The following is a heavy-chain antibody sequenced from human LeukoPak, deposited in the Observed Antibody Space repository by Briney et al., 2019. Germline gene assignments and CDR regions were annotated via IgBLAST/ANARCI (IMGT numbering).Heavy chain of an antibody. Sequence: PGRSLRLSCAASGFTFSSYAMHWVRQAPGKGLEWVAVISYDGSNKYYADSVKGRFTISSDNSKNTLYLQMNSLRAEDTAVYYCARVFTMVRVNDAFDIWGQGTMVTVSS. CDR1: GFTFSSYA. V-gene: IGHV3-30-3*01. D-gene: IGHD3-10*01. CDR3: ARVFTMVRVNDAFDI. CDR2: ISYDGSNK. J-gene: IGHJ3*02.